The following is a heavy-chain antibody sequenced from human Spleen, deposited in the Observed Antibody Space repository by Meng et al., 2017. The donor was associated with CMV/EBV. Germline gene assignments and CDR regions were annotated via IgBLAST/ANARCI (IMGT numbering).Heavy chain of an antibody. V-gene: IGHV4-31*03. CDR3: ARVSSGWDYFDY. CDR1: GGSVSSGGYY. D-gene: IGHD6-19*01. CDR2: IYYSGST. J-gene: IGHJ4*02. Sequence: QLHMRGSGPGTVKPSQTRSPTCIGSGGSVSSGGYYWTWIRQHPGKGLEWFGHIYYSGSTFYNPSLKRRVIISIDTSKNQFSLNLRSVTAADTAVYYCARVSSGWDYFDYWGQGTLVTVSS.